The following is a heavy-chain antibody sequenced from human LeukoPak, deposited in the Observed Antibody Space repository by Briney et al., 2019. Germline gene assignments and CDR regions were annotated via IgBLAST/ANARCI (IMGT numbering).Heavy chain of an antibody. CDR3: ARDLGTSNWFDP. Sequence: GASVKVSCKASGYTFTGYYMHWVRQAPGQGLEWMGWINPNSGGTNYEQKFQGRVTMTRDTSISTAYMELNRLRSDDTAVYYCARDLGTSNWFDPWGQGILVTVSS. CDR1: GYTFTGYY. D-gene: IGHD1-1*01. CDR2: INPNSGGT. J-gene: IGHJ5*02. V-gene: IGHV1-2*02.